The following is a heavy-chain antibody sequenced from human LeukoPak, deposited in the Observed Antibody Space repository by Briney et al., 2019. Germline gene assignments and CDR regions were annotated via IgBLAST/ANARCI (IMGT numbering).Heavy chain of an antibody. CDR3: ARGVPTYSGSYLDY. J-gene: IGHJ4*02. CDR1: GYTFTSYY. Sequence: ASVKVSCKASGYTFTSYYIHWVRQAPGQGLEWMGWINPNSGGTNYAQKFQGRVTMTRDTSISAAYMELSRLRSDDTAVYYCARGVPTYSGSYLDYWGQGTLVTVSS. D-gene: IGHD1-26*01. CDR2: INPNSGGT. V-gene: IGHV1-2*02.